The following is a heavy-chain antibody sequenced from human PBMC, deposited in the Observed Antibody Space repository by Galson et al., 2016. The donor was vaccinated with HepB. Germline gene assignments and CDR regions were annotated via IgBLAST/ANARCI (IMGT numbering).Heavy chain of an antibody. Sequence: SLRLSCADSGFTFSYYWMSWVRQGPGKGLEWVGNKKEDGGEKNYVDSVKGRFSISRDNAKNSLYLQMNSLRVEDTAVYYCTRDFGYSNYDWGQGTLVTVSS. CDR3: TRDFGYSNYD. V-gene: IGHV3-7*01. D-gene: IGHD6-13*01. J-gene: IGHJ4*02. CDR1: GFTFSYYW. CDR2: KKEDGGEK.